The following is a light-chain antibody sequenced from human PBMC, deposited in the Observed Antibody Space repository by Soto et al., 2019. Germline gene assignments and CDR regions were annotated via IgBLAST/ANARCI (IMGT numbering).Light chain of an antibody. J-gene: IGKJ1*01. CDR1: QSISSW. CDR2: DAS. Sequence: DIQMTQSPSTLSASVGDRVTITCRASQSISSWLAWYQQKPWKAPKLLIYDASSLESGVPSRFSGSGSGTEFTLTISSLQPDDFAVYFGQQYNNWPTWTFGQGTKVDIK. CDR3: QQYNNWPTWT. V-gene: IGKV1-5*01.